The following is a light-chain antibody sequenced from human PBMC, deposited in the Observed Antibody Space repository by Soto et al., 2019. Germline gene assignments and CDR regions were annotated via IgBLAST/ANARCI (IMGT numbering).Light chain of an antibody. V-gene: IGKV2-28*01. CDR1: QSLLYNNTYNY. J-gene: IGKJ5*01. Sequence: DVVMTQSPLSLPVTLGQPASISCRSSQSLLYNNTYNYLDWYVQKPGQSPQLLIYFGSNRAPGAPDRFSGSGSGTGFTLKINRVEAEDVGTYYCMQALQSLTFGQGTRLEIK. CDR3: MQALQSLT. CDR2: FGS.